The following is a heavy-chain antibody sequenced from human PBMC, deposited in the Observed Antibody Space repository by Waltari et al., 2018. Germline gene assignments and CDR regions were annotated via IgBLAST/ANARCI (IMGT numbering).Heavy chain of an antibody. CDR1: GFPFVNAW. J-gene: IGHJ6*02. V-gene: IGHV3-15*01. CDR2: IKSKTDGGTT. D-gene: IGHD6-25*01. Sequence: EVQLVESGGGLVKPGGSLSLSCAASGFPFVNAWLSGVCQAPGKGLEWVGRIKSKTDGGTTDYAAPVKGRFTISRDDSKNTLYLQMNSLKTEDTAVYNCAAAAHYYGMDVWGQGTTVTVSS. CDR3: AAAAHYYGMDV.